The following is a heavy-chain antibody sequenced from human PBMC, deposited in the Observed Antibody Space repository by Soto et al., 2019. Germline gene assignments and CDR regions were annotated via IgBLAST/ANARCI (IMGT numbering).Heavy chain of an antibody. CDR3: ARVAY. J-gene: IGHJ4*02. CDR1: GFTFIRVS. V-gene: IGHV3-21*01. Sequence: WGSLRLSCEASGFTFIRVSMNWVRHFPLKGLEWVASISSASSETWYADSVKGRFIISRDNAQNSLFLQMNTLRPEDSAIYYCARVAYWGPGTQVTVSS. CDR2: ISSASSET.